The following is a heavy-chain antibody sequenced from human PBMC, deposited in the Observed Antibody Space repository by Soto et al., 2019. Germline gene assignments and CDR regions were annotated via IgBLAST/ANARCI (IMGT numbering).Heavy chain of an antibody. V-gene: IGHV3-23*01. Sequence: EVQLLNSGGGLVQPGGSLRLSCAASGFTFSNYDMNWVRQAPGKGLEWVSAISGRGSSTYYADSVKGRFTISRDDSKNTADLQMNSLRAEDTVVYYCAKGSIVAGAIRDDLDYWGQGTLVTVSS. J-gene: IGHJ4*02. D-gene: IGHD2-2*01. CDR2: ISGRGSST. CDR3: AKGSIVAGAIRDDLDY. CDR1: GFTFSNYD.